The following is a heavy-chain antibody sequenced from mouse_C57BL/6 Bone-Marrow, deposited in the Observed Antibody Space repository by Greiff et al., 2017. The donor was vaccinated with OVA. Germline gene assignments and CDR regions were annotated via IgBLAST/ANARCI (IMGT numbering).Heavy chain of an antibody. CDR1: GYTFTSYW. V-gene: IGHV1-59*01. CDR2: IDPSDSYT. J-gene: IGHJ3*01. Sequence: QVQLKQPRAELVRPGTSVKLSCKASGYTFTSYWMHWVKQRPGQGLEWIGVIDPSDSYTNYNQKFKGKATLTVDTSSSTAYMQLSSLTSEDSAVYYCASYGNYRFAYWGQGTLVTVSA. D-gene: IGHD2-1*01. CDR3: ASYGNYRFAY.